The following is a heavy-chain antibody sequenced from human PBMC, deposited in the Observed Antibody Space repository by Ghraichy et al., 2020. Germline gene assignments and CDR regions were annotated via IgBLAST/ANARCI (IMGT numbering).Heavy chain of an antibody. CDR2: ISYDGSNK. CDR3: ARGSSSWYGSPLDY. V-gene: IGHV3-30*04. J-gene: IGHJ4*02. D-gene: IGHD6-13*01. Sequence: GGSLRLSCAASGFTFSSYAMHWVRQAPGKGLEWVAVISYDGSNKYYADSVKGRFTISRDNSKNTLYLQMNSLRAEDTAVYYCARGSSSWYGSPLDYWGQGTLVTVSS. CDR1: GFTFSSYA.